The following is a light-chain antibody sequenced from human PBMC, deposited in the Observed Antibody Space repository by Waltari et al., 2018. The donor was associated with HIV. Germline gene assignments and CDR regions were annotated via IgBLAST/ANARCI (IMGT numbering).Light chain of an antibody. CDR3: SAYAGSNNWV. CDR1: ISDVVGYNY. V-gene: IGLV2-8*01. J-gene: IGLJ3*02. CDR2: EAT. Sequence: QSALTQPPSASGSPGQSVTISCSGTISDVVGYNYVSWYQQYPGKAPKLMIYEATKRPSGVPDRFSGSKSDNTASLTVSGLQAEDEADYYCSAYAGSNNWVFGGGNK.